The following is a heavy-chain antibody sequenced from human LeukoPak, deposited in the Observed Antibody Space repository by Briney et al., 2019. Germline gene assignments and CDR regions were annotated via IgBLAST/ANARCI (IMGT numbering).Heavy chain of an antibody. CDR2: IGTAGDT. V-gene: IGHV3-13*01. J-gene: IGHJ5*02. CDR3: ARACGVRGFNWFDP. Sequence: GGSLRLSCAASGFTFSSYVMHWVRQATGKGLEWVSAIGTAGDTYYPGSVKGRFTISRENAKNSLYLQMNSLRAEDTAVYYCARACGVRGFNWFDPWGQGTLVTVSS. CDR1: GFTFSSYV. D-gene: IGHD3-10*01.